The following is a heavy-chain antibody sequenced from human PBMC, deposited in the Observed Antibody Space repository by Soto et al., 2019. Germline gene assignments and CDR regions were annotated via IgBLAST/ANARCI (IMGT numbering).Heavy chain of an antibody. V-gene: IGHV4-31*03. J-gene: IGHJ5*02. Sequence: SETLSLTCTVSGGSISSGGYYWSWIRQHPGKGLEWIGYIYYSGSTYYNPSLKSRVTISVDTSKNQFSLKLSSVTAADTAVYYCARVEYRTNWFDPWGQGTLVTVSS. D-gene: IGHD3-3*01. CDR1: GGSISSGGYY. CDR2: IYYSGST. CDR3: ARVEYRTNWFDP.